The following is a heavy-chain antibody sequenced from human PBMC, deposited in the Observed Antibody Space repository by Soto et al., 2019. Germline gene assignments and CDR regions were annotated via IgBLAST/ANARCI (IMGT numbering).Heavy chain of an antibody. CDR1: GGTLSSYA. Sequence: SVKVSCKASGGTLSSYAISWVRQAPGQGLEWMGGIIPILGTANYAQKFQGRVTITADKSTSTAYMELSSLRSEDTAVYYCARGLGNYYDSSGTNIYYYYYGMDVWGQGTTVTVSS. J-gene: IGHJ6*02. CDR2: IIPILGTA. CDR3: ARGLGNYYDSSGTNIYYYYYGMDV. V-gene: IGHV1-69*06. D-gene: IGHD3-22*01.